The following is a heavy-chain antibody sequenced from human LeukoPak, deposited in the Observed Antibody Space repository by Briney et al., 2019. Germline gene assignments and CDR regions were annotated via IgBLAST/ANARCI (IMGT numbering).Heavy chain of an antibody. J-gene: IGHJ4*02. CDR1: GGSISSITYY. Sequence: SETLSLTCTVSGGSISSITYYWSWIRQPPGKGLEWIGNIYYSGRTNYNPSLKSRVTISVDTSKNQFSLKLSSVTAADTAVYYCARQGVEYYYDSSGCDYWGQGTLVTVSS. V-gene: IGHV4-61*05. CDR2: IYYSGRT. CDR3: ARQGVEYYYDSSGCDY. D-gene: IGHD3-22*01.